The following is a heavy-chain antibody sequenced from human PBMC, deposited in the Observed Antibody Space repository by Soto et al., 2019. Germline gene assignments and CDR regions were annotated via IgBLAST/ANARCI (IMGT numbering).Heavy chain of an antibody. D-gene: IGHD1-20*01. V-gene: IGHV4-39*02. J-gene: IGHJ5*02. CDR2: INYRGST. Sequence: PSENLALTCTVSGHSITQCGHYWGWIRQPPGKGLEWIGGINYRGSTLYKPSLRSRITMSSDTSNKFFSLNLTTVIAADPALYLCTRLLTPPDTPGPNWFGPWGQGPLVT. CDR1: GHSITQCGHY. CDR3: TRLLTPPDTPGPNWFGP.